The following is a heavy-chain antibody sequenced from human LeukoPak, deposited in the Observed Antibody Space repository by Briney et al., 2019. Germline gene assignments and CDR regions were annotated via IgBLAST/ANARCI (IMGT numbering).Heavy chain of an antibody. CDR2: ISSSSSYI. V-gene: IGHV3-21*01. CDR3: ARGGYYSSLSDNAEYLQH. D-gene: IGHD6-13*01. CDR1: GFTFSSYS. J-gene: IGHJ1*01. Sequence: GGSLRLSCAAPGFTFSSYSMNWVRQAPGKGLEWVSSISSSSSYIYYADSVKGRFTIARDNAKNSLYLQMKSLRAEDTAVYYWARGGYYSSLSDNAEYLQHWGQGTLVTVSS.